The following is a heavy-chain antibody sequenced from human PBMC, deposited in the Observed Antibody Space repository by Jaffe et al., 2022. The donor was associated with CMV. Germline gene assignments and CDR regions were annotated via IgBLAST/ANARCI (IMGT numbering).Heavy chain of an antibody. Sequence: EVQLVESGGGLVQPGGSLRLSCAASGFTFSSYAMSWVRQAPGKGLEWVSAISGSGGSTYYADSVKGRFTISRDNSKNTLYLQMNSLRAEDTAVYYCAKGGSSDRASYYYDSSGYYYFDYWGQGTLVTVSS. CDR2: ISGSGGST. CDR3: AKGGSSDRASYYYDSSGYYYFDY. CDR1: GFTFSSYA. J-gene: IGHJ4*02. V-gene: IGHV3-23*04. D-gene: IGHD3-22*01.